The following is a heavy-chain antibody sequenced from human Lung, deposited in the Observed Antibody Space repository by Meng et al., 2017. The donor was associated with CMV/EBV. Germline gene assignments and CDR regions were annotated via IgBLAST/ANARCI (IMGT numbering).Heavy chain of an antibody. CDR3: ARARSPTRFDY. CDR1: GFTFSTYD. CDR2: IGTVGDT. V-gene: IGHV3-13*01. Sequence: SCTASGFTFSTYDFHWVRQPTGKGLEWVSSIGTVGDTYSIGSVKGRFIISREDAKNSEYLQMNGLRDGDKGLYYCARARSPTRFDYWGQGALVTVSS. J-gene: IGHJ4*02.